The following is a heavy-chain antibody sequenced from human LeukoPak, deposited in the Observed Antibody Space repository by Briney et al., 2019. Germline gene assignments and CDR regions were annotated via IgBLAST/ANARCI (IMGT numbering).Heavy chain of an antibody. V-gene: IGHV3-7*01. CDR1: GFTFSDYS. CDR2: IKQDGSEK. CDR3: ARGWALLPY. J-gene: IGHJ4*02. Sequence: DPGGSLRLSCAASGFTFSDYSMNWVRQAPGKGLEWVANIKQDGSEKYYVDSVKGRFTISRDNAKSSLYLQMNSLRAEDTAIYYCARGWALLPYWGQGSLVTVSS. D-gene: IGHD1-26*01.